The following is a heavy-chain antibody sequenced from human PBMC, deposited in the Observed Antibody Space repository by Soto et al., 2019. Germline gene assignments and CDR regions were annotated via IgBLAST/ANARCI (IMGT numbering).Heavy chain of an antibody. J-gene: IGHJ6*03. CDR1: GFTFSSYA. Sequence: GGSLRLSCAASGFTFSSYAMSWVRQAPGKGLEWVSALSGGGGSTYYADSVKGRFTISRDNSKNMLYLQMNSLRAEDTAVYYCAKDLQESGSYYYYYMDVWGKGTTVTVSS. CDR2: LSGGGGST. CDR3: AKDLQESGSYYYYYMDV. V-gene: IGHV3-23*01.